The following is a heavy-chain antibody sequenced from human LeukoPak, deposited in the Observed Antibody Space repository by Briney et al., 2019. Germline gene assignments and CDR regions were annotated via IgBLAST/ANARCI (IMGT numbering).Heavy chain of an antibody. Sequence: PGGSLTLSCAASGFTFSSYGMHWVRQAPGKGLEGVAVIWYDGSNKYYADSVKGRFTISRDNSKNTLYLQMNSLRAEDTAVYYCARDMAALATLIDYWGQGTLVTVSS. CDR2: IWYDGSNK. CDR1: GFTFSSYG. D-gene: IGHD5-24*01. V-gene: IGHV3-33*01. J-gene: IGHJ4*02. CDR3: ARDMAALATLIDY.